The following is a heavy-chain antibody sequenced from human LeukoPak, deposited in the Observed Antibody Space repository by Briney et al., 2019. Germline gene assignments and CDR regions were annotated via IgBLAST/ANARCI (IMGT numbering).Heavy chain of an antibody. CDR1: GGSISSYY. CDR3: AGVNKVITQEYYYYYMDV. Sequence: SETLSLTCTVSGGSISSYYWSWIRQPAGKGLEWIGRIYTSGSTNYNPSLKSRVTMSVDTSKNQFSLKLSSVTAADTAVYYCAGVNKVITQEYYYYYMDVWGKGTTATVSS. V-gene: IGHV4-4*07. CDR2: IYTSGST. D-gene: IGHD3-10*01. J-gene: IGHJ6*03.